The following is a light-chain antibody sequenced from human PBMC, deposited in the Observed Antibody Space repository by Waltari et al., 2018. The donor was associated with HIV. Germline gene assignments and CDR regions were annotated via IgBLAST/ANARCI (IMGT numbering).Light chain of an antibody. Sequence: QPVLTQSASASASLGASVKLTCTLSSGYTAYAIAWHQQQAEKGPRYLMKVNSDGSYSRVDGLPARFSGSSSESQLYLTLSSLQSEDEADYYCQTWDTGIRVFGGGTKLTVL. V-gene: IGLV4-69*01. J-gene: IGLJ3*02. CDR2: VNSDGSY. CDR1: SGYTAYA. CDR3: QTWDTGIRV.